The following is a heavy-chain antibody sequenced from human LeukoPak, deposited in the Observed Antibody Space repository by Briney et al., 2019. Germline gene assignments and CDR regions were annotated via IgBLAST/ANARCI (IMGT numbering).Heavy chain of an antibody. CDR3: GKTTTGYSSGRYPGWPVDY. CDR2: IFGSGGSA. V-gene: IGHV3-23*01. D-gene: IGHD6-19*01. Sequence: GGSLRLSCAASGFKFNSYAMYWVRQAPGKGLEWVSVIFGSGGSAHYVDSVKGRFTISRDNSKNTVYMQMDSLRVEDTAVYYCGKTTTGYSSGRYPGWPVDYWGQGTLVTVSS. CDR1: GFKFNSYA. J-gene: IGHJ4*02.